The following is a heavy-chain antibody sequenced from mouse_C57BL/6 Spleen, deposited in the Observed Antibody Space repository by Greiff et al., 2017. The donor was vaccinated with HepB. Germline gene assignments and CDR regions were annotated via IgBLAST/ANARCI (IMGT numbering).Heavy chain of an antibody. J-gene: IGHJ2*01. D-gene: IGHD1-1*01. V-gene: IGHV2-2*01. CDR1: GFSLTSYG. CDR2: IWSGGST. CDR3: ARNCDTTVVAFDY. Sequence: VKLMESGPGLVQPSQRLSITCTVSGFSLTSYGVHWVRQSPGKGLEWLGVIWSGGSTDYTAAFIGRLSISKDNSKSQVFFKMNRLQADDTAIYYCARNCDTTVVAFDYWGQGTTLTVSS.